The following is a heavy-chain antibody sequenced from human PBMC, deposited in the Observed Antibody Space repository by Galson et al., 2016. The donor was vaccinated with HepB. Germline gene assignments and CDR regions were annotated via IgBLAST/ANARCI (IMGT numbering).Heavy chain of an antibody. CDR3: ERTYNDNTVVSDD. J-gene: IGHJ6*04. CDR2: IDWDDDK. CDR1: GFSLSTSGMR. Sequence: PALVKPTQTLTLTCTFSGFSLSTSGMRVSWIRQPPGKALEWLARIDWDDDKYCSTFLKTRLTISKDTSKNQVVLTMANMDPVDTASYYCERTYNDNTVVSDDWGKGTTFTVSS. D-gene: IGHD3-22*01. V-gene: IGHV2-70*04.